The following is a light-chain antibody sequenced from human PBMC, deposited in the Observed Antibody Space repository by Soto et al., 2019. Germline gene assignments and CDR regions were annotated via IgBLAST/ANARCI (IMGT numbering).Light chain of an antibody. V-gene: IGKV1-39*01. Sequence: DIQMTQSPSSLSASVRDTVTITCRASQSISVHLNWYQQKPGEVPKLLIYAASNLHSGVPSRFSGSGSVTDFALTISSLQPEDFATYYCQQSYITPYTFGQGTRLEIK. CDR1: QSISVH. J-gene: IGKJ2*01. CDR3: QQSYITPYT. CDR2: AAS.